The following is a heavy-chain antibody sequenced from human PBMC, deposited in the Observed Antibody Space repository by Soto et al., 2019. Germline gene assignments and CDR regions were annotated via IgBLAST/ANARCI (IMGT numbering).Heavy chain of an antibody. Sequence: SETRSVTCPVLGCSISISCCSWIWILEHPGKVLEWIGYIYYSGTTYYHPTLKSRVTISVETPKNQFPRKLSSVIAEDTAVYYCARVRITVGVFDLWGQGTMVTVSS. D-gene: IGHD2-8*01. CDR3: ARVRITVGVFDL. CDR1: GCSISISCCS. J-gene: IGHJ3*01. CDR2: IYYSGTT. V-gene: IGHV4-31*03.